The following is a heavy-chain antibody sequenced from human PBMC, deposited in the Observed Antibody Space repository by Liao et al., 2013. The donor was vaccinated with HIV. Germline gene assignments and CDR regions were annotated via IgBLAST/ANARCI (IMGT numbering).Heavy chain of an antibody. Sequence: QVQLQQWGAGLLKPSETLSLTCAVSGGSLIGYYWSWIRQPPGKGLEWIGDINHSGSTNYNPSLKSRVTISVDTSKNQFSLKLSSVTAADTAVYYCARDPEDGSGSYYDYWGQGTLVTVSS. CDR3: ARDPEDGSGSYYDY. V-gene: IGHV4-34*01. D-gene: IGHD3-10*01. CDR2: INHSGST. CDR1: GGSLIGYY. J-gene: IGHJ4*02.